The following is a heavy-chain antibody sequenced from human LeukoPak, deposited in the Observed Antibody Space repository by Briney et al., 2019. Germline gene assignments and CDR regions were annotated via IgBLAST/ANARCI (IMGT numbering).Heavy chain of an antibody. D-gene: IGHD3-22*01. Sequence: ASVKVSCKASGYTFNSRGITWVRQAPGQGLEWMGWISTYNGNTNYAPKLQGRVTMTTDTSTSTAYMDLRSLRSDDTAVYYCAKDQYYDSKGWFDAWGQGTLVTVSS. CDR2: ISTYNGNT. CDR3: AKDQYYDSKGWFDA. J-gene: IGHJ5*02. V-gene: IGHV1-18*01. CDR1: GYTFNSRG.